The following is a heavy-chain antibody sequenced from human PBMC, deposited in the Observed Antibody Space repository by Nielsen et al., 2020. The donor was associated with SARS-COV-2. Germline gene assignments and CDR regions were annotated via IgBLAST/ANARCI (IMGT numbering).Heavy chain of an antibody. Sequence: SETLSLTCTVSGGSISSSSYYWGWIRQPPGKGLEWIGSIYYSGSTNYNPSPKSRVTISVDTSKNQFSLKLSSVTAADTAVYYCARGLSGSGSYYSSRSYYYMDVWGKGTTVTVSS. J-gene: IGHJ6*03. CDR3: ARGLSGSGSYYSSRSYYYMDV. CDR1: GGSISSSSYY. CDR2: IYYSGST. D-gene: IGHD3-10*01. V-gene: IGHV4-39*07.